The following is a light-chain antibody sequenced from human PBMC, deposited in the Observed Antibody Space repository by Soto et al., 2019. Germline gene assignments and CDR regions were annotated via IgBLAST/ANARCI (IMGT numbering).Light chain of an antibody. CDR1: QSVSSN. CDR3: LQDYDFPYT. V-gene: IGKV3-15*01. CDR2: GAS. Sequence: EIVLTQSPATLSVSAGERATLSCRASQSVSSNLAWYQQKPGQAPRLLIYGASTRATGIPARFSGSGSGTDFTLTINDLQPEDVATYFCLQDYDFPYTFGQGTRLEIK. J-gene: IGKJ5*01.